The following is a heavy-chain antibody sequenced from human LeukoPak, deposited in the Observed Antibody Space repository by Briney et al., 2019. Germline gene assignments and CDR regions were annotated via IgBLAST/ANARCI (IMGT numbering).Heavy chain of an antibody. J-gene: IGHJ4*02. V-gene: IGHV3-53*01. CDR3: ARFFFGLSLEY. CDR2: ITSDGST. Sequence: GGSLRLSCAASGFTVSNNYMSWVRQAPGKGLELVSAITSDGSTYYADSAKCRFTISRDNSKNTFYLQRSCRRAEYKAVYFCARFFFGLSLEYWGQGTLVSVSS. CDR1: GFTVSNNY. D-gene: IGHD3-3*01.